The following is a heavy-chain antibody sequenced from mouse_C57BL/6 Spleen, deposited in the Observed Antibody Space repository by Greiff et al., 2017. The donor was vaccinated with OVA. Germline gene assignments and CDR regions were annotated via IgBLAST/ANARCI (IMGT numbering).Heavy chain of an antibody. D-gene: IGHD1-1*01. CDR1: GYTFTDYY. V-gene: IGHV1-75*01. CDR2: IFPGSGST. Sequence: QVQLQQSGPELVKPGASVKISCKASGYTFTDYYINWVKQRPGQGLEWIGWIFPGSGSTYYNEKFKGKATLTVDKSSSTAYMLLSSLTSEDSAVYFCARRLLITTVVANYAMDYWGQGTSVTVSS. CDR3: ARRLLITTVVANYAMDY. J-gene: IGHJ4*01.